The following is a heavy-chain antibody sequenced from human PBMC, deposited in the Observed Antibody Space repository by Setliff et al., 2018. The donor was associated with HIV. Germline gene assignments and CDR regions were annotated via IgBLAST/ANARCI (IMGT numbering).Heavy chain of an antibody. V-gene: IGHV5-51*01. D-gene: IGHD6-19*01. CDR2: IYPGDSET. J-gene: IGHJ3*02. CDR3: ARSGKAVGSAGLGTFDI. Sequence: GESLKISCKGSGYSFNNYWIGWVRQMPGKGLEWMGIIYPGDSETRYSLSFQGQVTISADKSISTAYLQWSSLKASDTAMYYCARSGKAVGSAGLGTFDIWGQGTMVTVSS. CDR1: GYSFNNYW.